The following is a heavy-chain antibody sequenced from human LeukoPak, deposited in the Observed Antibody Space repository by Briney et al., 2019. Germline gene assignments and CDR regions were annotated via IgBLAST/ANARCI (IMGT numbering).Heavy chain of an antibody. Sequence: ASVKLSCKASGYTFTSYDINWVRQATGQGLEWMGWMNPNSGNTGYAQKFQGRVTITRNTSISTAYMELSSLRSEDTAVYYCASDRGLNWFDPWGQGILVTVSS. CDR3: ASDRGLNWFDP. CDR1: GYTFTSYD. V-gene: IGHV1-8*03. J-gene: IGHJ5*02. CDR2: MNPNSGNT. D-gene: IGHD1-14*01.